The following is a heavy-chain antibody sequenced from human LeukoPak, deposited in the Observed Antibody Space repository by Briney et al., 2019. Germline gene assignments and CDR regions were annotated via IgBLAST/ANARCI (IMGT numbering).Heavy chain of an antibody. J-gene: IGHJ5*02. CDR3: ARDLGAQTMVFFDP. D-gene: IGHD4/OR15-4a*01. CDR2: ISPSGGGT. Sequence: ASVKVSFKASGYTFTSYYMHWVRQAPGQGLEWMGIISPSGGGTSYAQKFQGRVTMTRDTSTSTVYMELSSLRSEDTAVYYCARDLGAQTMVFFDPWGQGTLVTVSS. V-gene: IGHV1-46*01. CDR1: GYTFTSYY.